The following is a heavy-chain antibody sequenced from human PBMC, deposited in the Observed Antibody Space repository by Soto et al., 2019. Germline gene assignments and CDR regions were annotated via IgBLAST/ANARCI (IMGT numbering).Heavy chain of an antibody. Sequence: PGGSLRLSCAASGFTFSSYAMSWVRQAPGKGLEWVSAISGSGGSTYYADSVKGRFTISRDNSKNTLYLQMNSLRAEDTAVYYCAKSNYYDSSGYPPRGLTWGQGTLVTVSS. CDR3: AKSNYYDSSGYPPRGLT. D-gene: IGHD3-22*01. J-gene: IGHJ5*02. CDR1: GFTFSSYA. CDR2: ISGSGGST. V-gene: IGHV3-23*01.